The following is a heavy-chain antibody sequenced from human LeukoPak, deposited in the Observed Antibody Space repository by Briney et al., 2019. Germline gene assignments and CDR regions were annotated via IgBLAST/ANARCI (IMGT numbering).Heavy chain of an antibody. J-gene: IGHJ4*02. V-gene: IGHV3-21*01. CDR3: ARGGFYDYVWGSYRIDY. CDR1: GFTFGSYS. CDR2: IGSSSSYI. D-gene: IGHD3-16*02. Sequence: GGSLRLSRAASGFTFGSYSMNWVRQAPGKGLEWVSSIGSSSSYIYYADSVKGRFTISRDNAKNSLYLQMNSLRAEDTAVYYCARGGFYDYVWGSYRIDYWGQGTLVTVSS.